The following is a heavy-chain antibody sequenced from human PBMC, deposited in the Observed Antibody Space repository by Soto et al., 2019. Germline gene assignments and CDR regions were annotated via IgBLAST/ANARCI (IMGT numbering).Heavy chain of an antibody. CDR3: ARAPGSDYDSHYYYYYGMDV. V-gene: IGHV4-34*01. CDR1: GWSFSGYY. J-gene: IGHJ6*02. CDR2: INHSGST. D-gene: IGHD5-12*01. Sequence: XETLYLTCSVYGWSFSGYYWSWIRQPPGKGLDWIGEINHSGSTNYNPSLKSRVTISVDTSKNQFSLKLSSVTAADTAVYYCARAPGSDYDSHYYYYYGMDVWGQGTTVTVSS.